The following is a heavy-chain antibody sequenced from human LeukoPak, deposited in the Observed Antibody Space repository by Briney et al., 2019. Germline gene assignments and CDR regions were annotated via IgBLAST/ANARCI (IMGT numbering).Heavy chain of an antibody. CDR3: AKGEENFGGGDPLFDS. V-gene: IGHV6-1*01. J-gene: IGHJ4*02. CDR2: TFYRSNWYN. Sequence: SQTLSLTCAISGDSVSSNSAAWNWIRQSPSRGLEWLGRTFYRSNWYNDYAVSVKSRITFNPDTSKNRFSLQLISVAPEDTAVYYCAKGEENFGGGDPLFDSWGQGTLVTVSS. D-gene: IGHD2-21*02. CDR1: GDSVSSNSAA.